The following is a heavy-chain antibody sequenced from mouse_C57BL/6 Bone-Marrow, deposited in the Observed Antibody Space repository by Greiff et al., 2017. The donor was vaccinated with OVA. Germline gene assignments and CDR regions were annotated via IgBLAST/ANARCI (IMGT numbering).Heavy chain of an antibody. V-gene: IGHV5-6*01. CDR2: ISSGGSYT. CDR1: GFTFSSYG. CDR3: ARQGGLRGPYFDY. D-gene: IGHD2-4*01. Sequence: EVMLVESGGDLVKPGGSLKLSCAASGFTFSSYGMSWVRQTPDKRLEWVATISSGGSYTYYPDSVKGRFTISRDNAKNTLYLQMSSLKSEDTAMYYCARQGGLRGPYFDYWGQGTTLTVSS. J-gene: IGHJ2*01.